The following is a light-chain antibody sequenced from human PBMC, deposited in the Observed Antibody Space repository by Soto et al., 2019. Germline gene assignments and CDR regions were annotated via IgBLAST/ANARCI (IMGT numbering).Light chain of an antibody. CDR3: QQSDSTPYT. J-gene: IGKJ2*01. Sequence: DIQMTQSPSTLSGSVGDRFAITCRASQTISSWLAWYQQKPGQAPKRLIYDASNLESGVPSRFSGSGSGTEFALTISVLQPEDCSTYYCQQSDSTPYTLGQGT. CDR2: DAS. CDR1: QTISSW. V-gene: IGKV1-5*01.